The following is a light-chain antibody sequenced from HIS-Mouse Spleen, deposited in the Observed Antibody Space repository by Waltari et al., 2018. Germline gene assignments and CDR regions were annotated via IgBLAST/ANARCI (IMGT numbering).Light chain of an antibody. CDR3: YSTDSSGNHRV. Sequence: SYELTQPPSVSVSPGQTARITCSGDASPKKYAYWYQQKSGQAPVLFIYEDSKRPSGIPERFSGSSSGTMATLTISGAQVEDEADYYCYSTDSSGNHRVFGGGTKLTVL. CDR2: EDS. V-gene: IGLV3-10*01. J-gene: IGLJ2*01. CDR1: ASPKKY.